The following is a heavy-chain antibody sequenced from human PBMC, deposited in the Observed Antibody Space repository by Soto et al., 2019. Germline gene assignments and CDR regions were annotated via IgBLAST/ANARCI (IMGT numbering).Heavy chain of an antibody. V-gene: IGHV1-46*01. Sequence: GASVKVSCKASGYTFTSYYMHWVRQAPGQGLEWMGIINLSGGSTSYAQKFQGRVTMTRDTSTSTVYMELSSLRSEDTAVYYCAREGQDIVVVPAASSGYGMDVWGQGTTVTVSS. J-gene: IGHJ6*02. CDR1: GYTFTSYY. CDR3: AREGQDIVVVPAASSGYGMDV. D-gene: IGHD2-2*01. CDR2: INLSGGST.